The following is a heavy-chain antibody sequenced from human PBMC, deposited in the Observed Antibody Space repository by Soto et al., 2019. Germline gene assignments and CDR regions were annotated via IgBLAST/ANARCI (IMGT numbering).Heavy chain of an antibody. D-gene: IGHD2-15*01. CDR2: FNAEYGKT. CDR3: VTSGYCIDNVCYRYYFDY. CDR1: GYTFYSHS. J-gene: IGHJ4*02. V-gene: IGHV1-18*01. Sequence: ASVKGSCKASGYTFYSHSISWVRQAPGQGLEWMGRFNAEYGKTQYAQKFRGRVTMTTDTSTTTVYMELKNLRSDDKAVYYCVTSGYCIDNVCYRYYFDYWGQGALVTVSS.